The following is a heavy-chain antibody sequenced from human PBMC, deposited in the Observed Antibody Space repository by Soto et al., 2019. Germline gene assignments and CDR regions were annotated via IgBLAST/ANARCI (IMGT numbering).Heavy chain of an antibody. CDR1: GGSVSSGNYY. V-gene: IGHV4-61*01. J-gene: IGHJ6*02. D-gene: IGHD2-21*01. CDR2: IYYNGST. CDR3: ARHCPSFVYHPGPWDV. Sequence: PSETLSLTCTVSGGSVSSGNYYWSWIRQPPGKGLEWIGYIYYNGSTNYNPSLKSRLTISLETSKSQISLKLSSLTAADTAVYYCARHCPSFVYHPGPWDVWGQGTTVTVSS.